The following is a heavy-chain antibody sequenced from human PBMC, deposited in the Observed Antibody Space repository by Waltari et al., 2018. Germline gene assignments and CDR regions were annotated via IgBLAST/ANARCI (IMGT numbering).Heavy chain of an antibody. Sequence: QVQLVQSGAEVKKPGSSVKVSCKASGGTFSSYAISWVRQAPGQGPEWMGMYIPICQTADDAQEVEGSVTITAEETTSKADMEQGSLRVKDAGVCDCEREGGGDAARGHNWFDAWGQGTLVTVSS. CDR1: GGTFSSYA. CDR2: YIPICQTA. V-gene: IGHV1-69*15. CDR3: EREGGGDAARGHNWFDA. J-gene: IGHJ5*02. D-gene: IGHD6-6*01.